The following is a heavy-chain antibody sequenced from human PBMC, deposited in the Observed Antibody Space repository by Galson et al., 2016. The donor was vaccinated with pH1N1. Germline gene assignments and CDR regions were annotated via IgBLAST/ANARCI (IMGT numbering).Heavy chain of an antibody. Sequence: SVKVSCKVSGYSLSELSIHWVRQAPGKGLEWMGGFDPEDGETIYEQKFQGRATVTADTSTDTAYMALIALRSEDTAVYYCATSAHWGARGRWFTWWFDPWGQGTLVSVSS. V-gene: IGHV1-24*01. CDR1: GYSLSELS. D-gene: IGHD3-16*01. CDR3: ATSAHWGARGRWFTWWFDP. J-gene: IGHJ5*02. CDR2: FDPEDGET.